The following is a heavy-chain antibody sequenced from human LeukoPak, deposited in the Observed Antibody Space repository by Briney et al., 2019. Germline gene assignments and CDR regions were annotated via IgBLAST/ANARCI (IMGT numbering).Heavy chain of an antibody. CDR2: IYYSGST. Sequence: PSETLSLTCTVSGGSTSSSSYYWGWIRQPPGKGLEWIGSIYYSGSTYYNPSLKSRVTISVDTSKNQFSLKLSSVTAADTAVYYCAGGYYDSSGNPPDDYWGQGTLVTVSS. J-gene: IGHJ4*02. D-gene: IGHD3-22*01. CDR1: GGSTSSSSYY. V-gene: IGHV4-39*01. CDR3: AGGYYDSSGNPPDDY.